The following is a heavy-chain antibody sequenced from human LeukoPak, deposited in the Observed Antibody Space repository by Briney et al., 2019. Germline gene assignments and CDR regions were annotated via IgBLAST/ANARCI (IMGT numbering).Heavy chain of an antibody. V-gene: IGHV4-61*01. CDR2: IYYSGST. Sequence: SETLSLTCAVSGYSITSGFSWGWIRQPPGKGLEWIGYIYYSGSTNYNPSLKSRVTISVDTSKNQFSLKLSSVTAADTAVYYCARTSEGLQRGFFDYWGQGTLVTVSS. D-gene: IGHD4-11*01. J-gene: IGHJ4*02. CDR1: GYSITSGFS. CDR3: ARTSEGLQRGFFDY.